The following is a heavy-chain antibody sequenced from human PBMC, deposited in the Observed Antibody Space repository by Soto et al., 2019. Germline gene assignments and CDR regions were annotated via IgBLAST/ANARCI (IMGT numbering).Heavy chain of an antibody. J-gene: IGHJ4*02. V-gene: IGHV4-59*08. Sequence: SETLSLTCTVSGGSISSYYWSWIRQPPGKGLEWIGYIYYSGSTNYNPSLKSRVTISVDTSKNQFSLKLSSVTAADTAVYYCARHSTRGFGVVIFFDYWGQGTLVTVSS. CDR1: GGSISSYY. D-gene: IGHD3-3*01. CDR3: ARHSTRGFGVVIFFDY. CDR2: IYYSGST.